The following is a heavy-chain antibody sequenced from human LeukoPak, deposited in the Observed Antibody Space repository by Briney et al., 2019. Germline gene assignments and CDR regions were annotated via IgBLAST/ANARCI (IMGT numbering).Heavy chain of an antibody. CDR1: GFSFSNYG. CDR3: AKDHGTDWHTDF. V-gene: IGHV3-30*18. Sequence: PGRSLRLSCAASGFSFSNYGMQWVRQAPGKGLEWVALILSGGSFRYYADSVQGRFTISRDNSEHTLSLQMNSLRAEDTAVYFCAKDHGTDWHTDFWGQGILVRVST. J-gene: IGHJ4*02. CDR2: ILSGGSFR. D-gene: IGHD3-9*01.